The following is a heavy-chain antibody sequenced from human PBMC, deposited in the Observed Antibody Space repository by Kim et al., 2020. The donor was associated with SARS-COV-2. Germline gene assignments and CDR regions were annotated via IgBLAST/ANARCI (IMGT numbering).Heavy chain of an antibody. CDR3: ASYGGGSGSYRVYYMDV. V-gene: IGHV3-48*03. Sequence: SVKARFTISRANAKNELYLEMNSLRAEDTAVYYCASYGGGSGSYRVYYMDVWGKGTTVTVSS. D-gene: IGHD3-10*01. J-gene: IGHJ6*03.